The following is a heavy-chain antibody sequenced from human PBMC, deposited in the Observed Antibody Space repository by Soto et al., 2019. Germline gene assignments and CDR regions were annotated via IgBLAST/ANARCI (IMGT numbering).Heavy chain of an antibody. Sequence: QVQLVQSGAEVKKPGSSVKVSCKASGGTFSSYAISWVRQAPGQGLEWMGGIIPIFGTANYAQKFQGRVTVTADDSTSTASMELSSLNCEDTAVYYCAGGRFDGGYPPADWGQGTLVTVSS. CDR1: GGTFSSYA. CDR2: IIPIFGTA. J-gene: IGHJ4*02. D-gene: IGHD5-12*01. CDR3: AGGRFDGGYPPAD. V-gene: IGHV1-69*12.